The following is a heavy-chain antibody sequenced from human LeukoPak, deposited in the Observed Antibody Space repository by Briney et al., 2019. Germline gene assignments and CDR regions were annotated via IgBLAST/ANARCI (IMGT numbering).Heavy chain of an antibody. CDR3: ARGQYYYDSSGYYKALYFDY. D-gene: IGHD3-22*01. CDR2: IYYSGNT. V-gene: IGHV4-39*01. J-gene: IGHJ4*02. Sequence: SETLSLTCTVSGGSIGSFSYYWGWIRQPPGKGLEWIGSIYYSGNTYYNPSLKSRVTISVDTSKNQFSLKLSSVTAADTAVYYCARGQYYYDSSGYYKALYFDYWGQGTLVTVSS. CDR1: GGSIGSFSYY.